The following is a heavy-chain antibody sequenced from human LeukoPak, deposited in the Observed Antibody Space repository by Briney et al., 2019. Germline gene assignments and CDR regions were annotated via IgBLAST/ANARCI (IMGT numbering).Heavy chain of an antibody. CDR1: GGSITTTNW. J-gene: IGHJ4*02. V-gene: IGHV4-4*02. CDR2: VHLSGAT. Sequence: TSETLSLTCAVSGGSITTTNWWSWVRQPPGKGLEWIGEVHLSGATNYNPSLESRVSMSIDKSKNHLSLEVTSVTAADTAIYYCTRESGAFSPFGFWGQGTLLTVSS. D-gene: IGHD1-26*01. CDR3: TRESGAFSPFGF.